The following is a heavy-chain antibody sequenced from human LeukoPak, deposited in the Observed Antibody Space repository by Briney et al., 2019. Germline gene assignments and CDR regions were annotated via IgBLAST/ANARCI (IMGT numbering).Heavy chain of an antibody. CDR2: IIPIFGTA. V-gene: IGHV1-69*13. CDR3: ASSNGPVGAIDQDSYYYYYYMDV. D-gene: IGHD1-26*01. CDR1: GGTFSGYA. J-gene: IGHJ6*03. Sequence: ASVKVSCKASGGTFSGYAIGWVRRAPGQGLEWMGGIIPIFGTANYAQKFQGRVTITADESTSTAYMELSSLRSEDTAVYYCASSNGPVGAIDQDSYYYYYYMDVWGKGTTVTVS.